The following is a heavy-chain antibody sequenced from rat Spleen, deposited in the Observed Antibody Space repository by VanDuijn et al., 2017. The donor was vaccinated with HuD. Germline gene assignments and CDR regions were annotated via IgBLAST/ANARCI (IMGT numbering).Heavy chain of an antibody. CDR1: GYSITSNY. CDR2: INSAGST. D-gene: IGHD1-2*01. J-gene: IGHJ3*01. V-gene: IGHV3-3*01. Sequence: EMQLQESGPGLVKPSQSLSLTCSVTGYSITSNYWGWIRKFPGNKLEWMGYINSAGSTNYNPSLKSRISITRDTSKNQFFLQVNSVTTEDTATYYCARMAISTSHWFAYWGQGTLVTVSS. CDR3: ARMAISTSHWFAY.